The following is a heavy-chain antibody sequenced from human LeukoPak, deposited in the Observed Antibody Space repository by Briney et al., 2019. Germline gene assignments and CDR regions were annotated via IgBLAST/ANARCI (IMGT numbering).Heavy chain of an antibody. CDR3: ARERIMITFGGVIVGDYFDY. J-gene: IGHJ4*02. D-gene: IGHD3-16*02. CDR2: IYTSGST. Sequence: PSETLSLTCTVSGGSISSSSYYWGWIRQPPGKGLEWIGRIYTSGSTNYNPSLKSRVTMSVDTSKNQFSLKLSSVTAADTAVYYCARERIMITFGGVIVGDYFDYWGQGTLVTVSS. V-gene: IGHV4-39*07. CDR1: GGSISSSSYY.